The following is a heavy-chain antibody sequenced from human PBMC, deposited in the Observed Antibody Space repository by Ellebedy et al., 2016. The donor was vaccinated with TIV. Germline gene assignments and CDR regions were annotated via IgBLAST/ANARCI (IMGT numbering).Heavy chain of an antibody. V-gene: IGHV3-48*02. Sequence: PGGSLRLSCAGSGFTFSRYAIHRVRQATGKGMKRVAYVTSRSDTIYYEDSVEGRFTISRDKAKNSLYLEINRRRDEDTALYYCAIEERTSSNPDYWGQGTLVVVSS. CDR2: VTSRSDTI. CDR3: AIEERTSSNPDY. D-gene: IGHD2-2*01. J-gene: IGHJ4*02. CDR1: GFTFSRYA.